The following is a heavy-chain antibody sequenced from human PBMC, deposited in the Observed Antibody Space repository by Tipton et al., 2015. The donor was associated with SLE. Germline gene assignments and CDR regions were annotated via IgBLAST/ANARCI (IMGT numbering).Heavy chain of an antibody. V-gene: IGHV1-46*01. Sequence: QLVQSGPEVKKPGASVKVSCKASGYTFTSYYMHWVRQAPGQGLEWMGIINPSGGSTSYAQKFQGRVTMTRNTSISTAYMELSSLRSEDTAVYYCAGGPGAARKGFDIWGQGTMVTVSS. CDR2: INPSGGST. CDR3: AGGPGAARKGFDI. J-gene: IGHJ3*02. D-gene: IGHD6-6*01. CDR1: GYTFTSYY.